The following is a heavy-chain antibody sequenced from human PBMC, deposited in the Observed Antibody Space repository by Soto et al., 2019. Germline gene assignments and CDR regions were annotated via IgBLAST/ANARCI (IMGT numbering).Heavy chain of an antibody. V-gene: IGHV4-59*01. D-gene: IGHD5-18*01. Sequence: PSETLSLTCTVSGGSISGNYWTWIRQPPGKGLEWIGYIYYSGSTHYNPSLQNRVTISIDTSKNQVSLKVNSVTAADTAVYYCARDHPHSYGVYYFDYWGQGTPVTVSS. CDR2: IYYSGST. J-gene: IGHJ4*02. CDR3: ARDHPHSYGVYYFDY. CDR1: GGSISGNY.